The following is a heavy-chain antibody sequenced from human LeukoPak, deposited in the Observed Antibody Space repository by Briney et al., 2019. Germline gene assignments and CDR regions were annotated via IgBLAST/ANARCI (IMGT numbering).Heavy chain of an antibody. V-gene: IGHV4-34*01. CDR1: GGSFSGYY. CDR3: AREVRGYYYGSGSQLYYYYMDV. D-gene: IGHD3-10*01. CDR2: INHSGST. Sequence: SETLSLTCAVYGGSFSGYYWSWIRQPPGKGLEWIGEINHSGSTNYNPSLKSRVTISVDTSKNQFSLKLSSVTAADTAVYYCAREVRGYYYGSGSQLYYYYMDVWGKGTTVTISS. J-gene: IGHJ6*03.